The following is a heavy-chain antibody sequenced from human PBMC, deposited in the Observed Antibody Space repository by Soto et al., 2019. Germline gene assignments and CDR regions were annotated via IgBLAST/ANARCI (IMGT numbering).Heavy chain of an antibody. D-gene: IGHD2-15*01. CDR1: GFTFSSYA. J-gene: IGHJ4*02. Sequence: GGSLRLSCAASGFTFSSYAMSWVRQAPGKGLEWVSAISGSGGSTYYADSVKGRFTISRDNSKNTLYLQMNSLRAEDTAVYYCANHFVVVVAASPDYFDYWGQGTLVTAPQ. V-gene: IGHV3-23*01. CDR3: ANHFVVVVAASPDYFDY. CDR2: ISGSGGST.